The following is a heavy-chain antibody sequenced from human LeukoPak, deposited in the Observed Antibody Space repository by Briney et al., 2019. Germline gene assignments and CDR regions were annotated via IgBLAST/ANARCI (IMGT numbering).Heavy chain of an antibody. J-gene: IGHJ6*03. CDR1: GGTFSSYA. CDR3: ARCPITIFGVVIPYYYYYYMDV. CDR2: IIPIFGTA. V-gene: IGHV1-69*06. Sequence: SVKVSCKASGGTFSSYAISWVRQAPGQGLEWMGGIIPIFGTANYAQKFQSRVTITADKSTSTAYMELSSLRSEDTAVYYCARCPITIFGVVIPYYYYYYMDVWGKGTTVTVSS. D-gene: IGHD3-3*01.